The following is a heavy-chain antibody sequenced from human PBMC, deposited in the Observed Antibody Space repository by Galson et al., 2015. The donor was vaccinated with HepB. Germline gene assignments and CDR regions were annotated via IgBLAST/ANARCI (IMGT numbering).Heavy chain of an antibody. J-gene: IGHJ4*02. CDR1: GFTFSNYN. V-gene: IGHV3-48*01. CDR3: ARAKSLGFDY. CDR2: ITSSSSTI. Sequence: SLRLSCAASGFTFSNYNMNWVRQAPGKGLEWVSYITSSSSTIYYADSVKGRFTISRDNAKNSLYLQMNGLRAEDTAVYYCARAKSLGFDYWGQGTLVTVSS.